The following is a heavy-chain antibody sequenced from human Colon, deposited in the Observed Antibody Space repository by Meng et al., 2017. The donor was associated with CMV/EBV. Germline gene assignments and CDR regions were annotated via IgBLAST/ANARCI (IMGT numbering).Heavy chain of an antibody. V-gene: IGHV3-53*01. CDR1: GFSVSDNY. CDR2: IYRDGTT. J-gene: IGHJ6*02. CDR3: AGINHSYYYYGLDV. Sequence: GESLKISCAASGFSVSDNYMTWVRQAPGKGLQWVSVIYRDGTTRYADSVKGRFTISRDNSKNTLYLQMNSLRAEDTAVYYCAGINHSYYYYGLDVWGQGTTVTVSS. D-gene: IGHD2-15*01.